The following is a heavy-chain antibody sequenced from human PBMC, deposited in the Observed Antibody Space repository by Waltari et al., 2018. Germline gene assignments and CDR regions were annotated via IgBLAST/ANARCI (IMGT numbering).Heavy chain of an antibody. CDR3: ARDGLAGLYDY. CDR2: ISSSSSYI. V-gene: IGHV3-21*01. CDR1: GFTFSSYS. D-gene: IGHD6-19*01. J-gene: IGHJ4*02. Sequence: EVQLVESGGGLVKPGGSLRLSCAASGFTFSSYSLNWVRQAPGKGLEWVSSISSSSSYIYYADSVKGRFTISRDNAKNSLYLQMNSLRAEDTAVYYCARDGLAGLYDYWGQGTLVTVSS.